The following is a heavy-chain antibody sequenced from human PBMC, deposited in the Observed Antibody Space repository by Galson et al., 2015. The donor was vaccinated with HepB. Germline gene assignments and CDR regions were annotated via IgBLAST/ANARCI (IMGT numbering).Heavy chain of an antibody. Sequence: SVKVSCKASGYTFTEYGVSWVRQAPGQGLEWMGWISAYNGRTNYAQKFQGRVTMTIDTSTNTVYMELTNLTSDDTALYYCARDRSSSSLWGQGTLVTVSS. CDR2: ISAYNGRT. CDR3: ARDRSSSSL. J-gene: IGHJ4*02. CDR1: GYTFTEYG. V-gene: IGHV1-18*01. D-gene: IGHD6-6*01.